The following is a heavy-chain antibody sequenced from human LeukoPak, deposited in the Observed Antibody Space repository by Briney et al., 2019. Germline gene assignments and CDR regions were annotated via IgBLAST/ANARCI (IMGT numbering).Heavy chain of an antibody. CDR2: ISWNSGSI. Sequence: GRSLRLSCAASGFTFDDYAMHWVRQAPGKGLEWVSGISWNSGSIGYADSVKGRFTISRDNAKNSLYLQMNSLRAEDTALYYCAKGVTMVRGRFDYWGQGTLVTVSS. CDR1: GFTFDDYA. J-gene: IGHJ4*02. V-gene: IGHV3-9*01. D-gene: IGHD3-10*01. CDR3: AKGVTMVRGRFDY.